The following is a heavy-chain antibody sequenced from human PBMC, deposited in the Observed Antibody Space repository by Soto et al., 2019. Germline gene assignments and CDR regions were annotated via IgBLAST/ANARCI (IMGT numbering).Heavy chain of an antibody. J-gene: IGHJ4*02. CDR2: ISSSSSLI. D-gene: IGHD2-15*01. CDR3: ARGRGSCSGATCYYSDY. V-gene: IGHV3-48*01. CDR1: GFGFSYYS. Sequence: EVQLEESGGGLVQPGGSLRLSCAASGFGFSYYSMNWVRQPPGKGLEWVSYISSSSSLIYYADSVKGRFSISRDNGKNSLYLQMNSLRAEDTAVYYCARGRGSCSGATCYYSDYWGQGALVTVSS.